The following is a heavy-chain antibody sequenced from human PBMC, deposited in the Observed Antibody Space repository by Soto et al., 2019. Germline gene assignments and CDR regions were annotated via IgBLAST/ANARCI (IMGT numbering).Heavy chain of an antibody. V-gene: IGHV1-69*12. CDR1: GGTFSSYA. CDR3: AREGGSGSYRYYGMDV. D-gene: IGHD3-10*01. CDR2: IIPIFGTA. Sequence: QVQLVQSGAEVKKPGSSVKVSCKASGGTFSSYAISWVRQAPGQGLEWMGGIIPIFGTANYAQKFQGRVTITAXXXTXXASMELSSLRSEDTAVYYWAREGGSGSYRYYGMDVWGQGTTVTVSS. J-gene: IGHJ6*02.